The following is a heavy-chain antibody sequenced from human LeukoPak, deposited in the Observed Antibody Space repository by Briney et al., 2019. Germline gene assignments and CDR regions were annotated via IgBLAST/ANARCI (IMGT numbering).Heavy chain of an antibody. CDR2: ISAYNGNT. D-gene: IGHD3-3*01. J-gene: IGHJ4*02. V-gene: IGHV1-18*01. CDR1: GGTFSSYA. Sequence: ASVKVSCKASGGTFSSYAISWVRQAPGQGLEWMGWISAYNGNTNYAQKLQGRVTMTTDTSTSTAYMELRSLRSDDTAVYYCARGPDFWSGSSINWDFDYWGQGTLVTVSS. CDR3: ARGPDFWSGSSINWDFDY.